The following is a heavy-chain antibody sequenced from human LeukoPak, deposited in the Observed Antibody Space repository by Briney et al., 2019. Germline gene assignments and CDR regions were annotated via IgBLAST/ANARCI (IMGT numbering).Heavy chain of an antibody. V-gene: IGHV1-46*01. CDR2: INPSGGST. D-gene: IGHD4-23*01. J-gene: IGHJ6*03. CDR1: GYTFTSYY. CDR3: GGATVVTLFYYYYYMDV. Sequence: GASVKVSCKASGYTFTSYYMHWVRQAPGQGLEWMGIINPSGGSTSYAQKFQGRVTMTRDTSTSTVYMELSSLRSEDTAVYYCGGATVVTLFYYYYYMDVWGKGTTVTVSS.